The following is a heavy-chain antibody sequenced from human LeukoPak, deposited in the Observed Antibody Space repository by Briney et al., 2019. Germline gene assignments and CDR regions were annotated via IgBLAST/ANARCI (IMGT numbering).Heavy chain of an antibody. CDR1: GGSISSGSYY. CDR2: IYTSGST. D-gene: IGHD5-12*01. V-gene: IGHV4-61*02. Sequence: SETLSLTCTVSGGSISSGSYYWSWIRQPAGKGLEWIGRIYTSGSTNYNPSLKSRVTMSVDTSKNQFSLKLSSVTAADTAVYYCARDYGGYDFDYWGQGTLVTVSS. CDR3: ARDYGGYDFDY. J-gene: IGHJ4*02.